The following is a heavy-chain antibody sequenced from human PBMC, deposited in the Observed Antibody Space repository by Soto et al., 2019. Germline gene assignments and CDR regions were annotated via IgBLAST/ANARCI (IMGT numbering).Heavy chain of an antibody. Sequence: GASVKVSCKASGYTFTTYNINWVRQAPGQGLEWMGWISTFNGETNYAQNFQGRVTLTTDTSTTTAYMDLRSLRSDDTAVYYCARGAYTHDLDSWGQGSLVTDSS. CDR1: GYTFTTYN. D-gene: IGHD5-18*01. CDR3: ARGAYTHDLDS. V-gene: IGHV1-18*01. J-gene: IGHJ4*02. CDR2: ISTFNGET.